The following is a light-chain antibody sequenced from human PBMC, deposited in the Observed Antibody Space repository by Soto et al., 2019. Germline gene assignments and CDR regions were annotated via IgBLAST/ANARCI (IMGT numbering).Light chain of an antibody. CDR1: SSNIGAGYD. CDR3: QSYDSSRGVWV. V-gene: IGLV1-40*01. Sequence: QSVLTQSPSGSGAPGQRVTISCTGSSSNIGAGYDVHWYQQLPGTAPKLLIYGHSNRPSGVPDRFSGSKSGTSASLAITGLEAEDEADYYCQSYDSSRGVWVFGGGTKLTVL. CDR2: GHS. J-gene: IGLJ3*02.